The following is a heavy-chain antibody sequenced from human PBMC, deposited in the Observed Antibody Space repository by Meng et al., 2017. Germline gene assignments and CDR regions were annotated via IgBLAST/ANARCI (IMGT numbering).Heavy chain of an antibody. CDR3: ARAILTGYYYFDY. V-gene: IGHV3-20*04. CDR2: INWNGGST. D-gene: IGHD3-9*01. Sequence: GESLKISCAASGFTFSSYAMHWVRQAPGKGLEWVSGINWNGGSTGYADSVKGRFTISRDNAKNSLYLQMNSLRAEDTALYYCARAILTGYYYFDYWGQGTLVTSPQ. CDR1: GFTFSSYA. J-gene: IGHJ4*02.